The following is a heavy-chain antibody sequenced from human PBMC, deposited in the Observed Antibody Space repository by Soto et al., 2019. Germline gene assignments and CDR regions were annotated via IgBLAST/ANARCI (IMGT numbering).Heavy chain of an antibody. V-gene: IGHV3-7*01. Sequence: GGSLRLSCAASGFTFSSYWMSWVRQAPGKGLEWVANIKQDGSEKYYVDSVKGRFTISRDNAKNSLYLQMNSLRAEDTAVYYCARGWTSSSWYAWNGLDVWGQGTTVTVSS. CDR3: ARGWTSSSWYAWNGLDV. D-gene: IGHD6-13*01. CDR1: GFTFSSYW. J-gene: IGHJ6*02. CDR2: IKQDGSEK.